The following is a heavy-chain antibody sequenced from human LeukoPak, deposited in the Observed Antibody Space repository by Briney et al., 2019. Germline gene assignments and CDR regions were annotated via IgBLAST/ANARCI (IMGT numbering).Heavy chain of an antibody. Sequence: PSETLSLTCTVSGASISPDYWSWIRQPPGKGLEFIGYIYYSGSTYYNPSLKSRVTISVDTSKNQFSLKLSSVTAADTAVYYCARDDPYSSSFDYWGQGTLVTVSS. J-gene: IGHJ4*02. CDR2: IYYSGST. V-gene: IGHV4-59*12. CDR3: ARDDPYSSSFDY. D-gene: IGHD6-13*01. CDR1: GASISPDY.